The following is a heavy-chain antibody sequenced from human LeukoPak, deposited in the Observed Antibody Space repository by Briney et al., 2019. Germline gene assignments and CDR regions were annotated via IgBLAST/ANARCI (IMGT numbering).Heavy chain of an antibody. V-gene: IGHV1-69*04. CDR3: TTRSASTTVAYYYYMDV. CDR1: GGTFSSYA. Sequence: SVKVSCKASGGTFSSYAISWVRQAPGQGLEWMGRIIPILGIANYAQKFQGRVTITADTSTDTAYMELSSLRSEDTAVYYCTTRSASTTVAYYYYMDVWGKGTTVNVSS. D-gene: IGHD4-11*01. CDR2: IIPILGIA. J-gene: IGHJ6*03.